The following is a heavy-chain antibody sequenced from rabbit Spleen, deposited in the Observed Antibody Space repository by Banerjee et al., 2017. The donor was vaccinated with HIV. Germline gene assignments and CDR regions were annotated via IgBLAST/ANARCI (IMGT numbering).Heavy chain of an antibody. Sequence: QSLEESGGGLVQPEGSLALTCKASGFSFSSSDYICWVRQAPGKGLEWISCIAGSSSGFTYSATWARGRFTCSKTSSTTVTLQMTSLTDADTATYFCARGGYGGHIYAMGLWGQGTLVTVS. CDR3: ARGGYGGHIYAMGL. D-gene: IGHD4-2*01. J-gene: IGHJ4*01. V-gene: IGHV1S40*01. CDR1: GFSFSSSDY. CDR2: IAGSSSGFT.